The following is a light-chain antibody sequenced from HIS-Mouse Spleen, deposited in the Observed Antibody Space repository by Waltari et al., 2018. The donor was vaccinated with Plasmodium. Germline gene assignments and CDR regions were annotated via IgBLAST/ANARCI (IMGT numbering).Light chain of an antibody. J-gene: IGLJ3*02. CDR3: SSYTSSSTPWV. CDR2: EVS. V-gene: IGLV2-14*01. CDR1: SRDVGGYNS. Sequence: QSALTQPASVSGSPGQSITISCTGTSRDVGGYNSVSWYQQHPGKAPKLMIYEVSNRPSGVSNRFSGSKSGNTASLTISGLQAEDEADYYCSSYTSSSTPWVFGGGTKLTVL.